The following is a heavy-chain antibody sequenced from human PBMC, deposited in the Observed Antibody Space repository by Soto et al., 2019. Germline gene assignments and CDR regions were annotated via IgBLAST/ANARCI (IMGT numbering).Heavy chain of an antibody. J-gene: IGHJ6*02. CDR3: AKVSREGYYDFWSGYFPGYYGMDV. D-gene: IGHD3-3*01. Sequence: PGGSLRLSCAAAGFTFSSYAMSWVRQAPGEGLEWVSAISGSGGSTYYADSVKGRFTISRDNSKNTLYLQMNSLRAEDTAVYYCAKVSREGYYDFWSGYFPGYYGMDVWGQGTTVTVSS. CDR2: ISGSGGST. V-gene: IGHV3-23*01. CDR1: GFTFSSYA.